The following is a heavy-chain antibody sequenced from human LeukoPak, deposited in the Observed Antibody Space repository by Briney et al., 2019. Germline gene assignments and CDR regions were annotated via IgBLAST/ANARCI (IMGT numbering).Heavy chain of an antibody. J-gene: IGHJ4*02. CDR1: GFTFRTYE. D-gene: IGHD4-23*01. CDR2: IWYDGSNK. CDR3: AKVLAVTSYGAKSVFDH. V-gene: IGHV3-30*02. Sequence: PGGSLRLSCAASGFTFRTYEMHWVRQAPGKGLEWVAFIWYDGSNKYYADSVKGRFTISRDNSKNTVYLQMNSLRAEDTAVYYCAKVLAVTSYGAKSVFDHWGQGTLVTVSS.